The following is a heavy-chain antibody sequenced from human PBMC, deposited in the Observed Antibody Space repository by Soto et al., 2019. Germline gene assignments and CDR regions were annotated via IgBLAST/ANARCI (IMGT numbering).Heavy chain of an antibody. CDR1: GGSVSSGSYY. J-gene: IGHJ4*02. CDR3: AAGWNPRPLDY. CDR2: MYYSGGT. D-gene: IGHD1-1*01. V-gene: IGHV4-61*01. Sequence: QVQLQESGPGLVKPSETLSLTCTVSGGSVSSGSYYWSWIRQPPGKGLEWIGYMYYSGGTNQNPSLKSRVTISVATSKNQFSLKLISMSAADTAVYYCAAGWNPRPLDYWGQGTLVTVSS.